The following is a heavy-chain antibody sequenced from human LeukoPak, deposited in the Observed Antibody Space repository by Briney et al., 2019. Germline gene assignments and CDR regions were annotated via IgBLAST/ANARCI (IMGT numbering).Heavy chain of an antibody. J-gene: IGHJ4*02. V-gene: IGHV3-23*01. CDR1: GFTFSGYA. CDR2: ISGSGGST. CDR3: ADKLWFGELFPDY. D-gene: IGHD3-10*01. Sequence: GGSLRLSCAASGFTFSGYAMSWVRQAPGKGLEWVSAISGSGGSTYYADSVKGRFTISRDNSKNTLYLQMNSLRAEDTAVYYCADKLWFGELFPDYWGQGTLVTVSS.